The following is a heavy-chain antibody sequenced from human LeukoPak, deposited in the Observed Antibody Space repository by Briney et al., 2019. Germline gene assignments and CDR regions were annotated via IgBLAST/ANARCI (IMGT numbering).Heavy chain of an antibody. V-gene: IGHV1-69*05. D-gene: IGHD3-22*01. Sequence: SVTVSCKSSGGTFSSYAISWVRQAPGQGLEWMGGITPILGAANYAPKFQGRVTITTDESTSTAYMELSSLRSADTAIYYCARSSGYSYYYYMDVWGKGTTVTVSS. J-gene: IGHJ6*03. CDR2: ITPILGAA. CDR3: ARSSGYSYYYYMDV. CDR1: GGTFSSYA.